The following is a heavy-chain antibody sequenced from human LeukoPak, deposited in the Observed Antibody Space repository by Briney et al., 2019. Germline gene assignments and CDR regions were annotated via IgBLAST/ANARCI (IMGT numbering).Heavy chain of an antibody. CDR1: GGSISSSSYY. D-gene: IGHD3-3*01. J-gene: IGHJ5*02. V-gene: IGHV4-39*07. CDR2: IYYSGST. Sequence: SETLSLTCTVSGGSISSSSYYWGWIRQPPGKGLEWIGSIYYSGSTYYNPSLKSRVTISVDTSKNQFSLKLSSVTAADTAVYYCAGTYYDFWSGSQGGWFDPWGQGTLVTVSS. CDR3: AGTYYDFWSGSQGGWFDP.